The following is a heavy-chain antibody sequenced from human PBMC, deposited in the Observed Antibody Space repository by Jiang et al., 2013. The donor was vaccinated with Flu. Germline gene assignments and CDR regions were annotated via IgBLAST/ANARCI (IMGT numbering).Heavy chain of an antibody. CDR1: GGSISSSSYY. CDR2: IYYSGST. V-gene: IGHV4-39*01. Sequence: KPSETLSLTCTVSGGSISSSSYYWGWIRQPPGKGLEWIGSIYYSGSTYYNPSLKSRVTISVDTSKNQFSLKLSSVTAADTAVYYCASFIVEAGPSWFDPWGQGTLVTVSS. D-gene: IGHD6-13*01. CDR3: ASFIVEAGPSWFDP. J-gene: IGHJ5*02.